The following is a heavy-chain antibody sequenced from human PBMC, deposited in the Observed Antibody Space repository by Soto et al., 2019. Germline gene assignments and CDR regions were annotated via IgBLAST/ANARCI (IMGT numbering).Heavy chain of an antibody. CDR3: ARVKYSSGPAGDY. CDR2: ISYDGSNK. D-gene: IGHD6-19*01. CDR1: GFTFSSYA. Sequence: GGSLRLSCAASGFTFSSYAMHWVRQAPGKGLEWVAVISYDGSNKYYADSVKGRFTISRDNSKNTLYLQMNSLRAEDTAVYYCARVKYSSGPAGDYWGQGTLVTVSS. V-gene: IGHV3-30-3*01. J-gene: IGHJ4*02.